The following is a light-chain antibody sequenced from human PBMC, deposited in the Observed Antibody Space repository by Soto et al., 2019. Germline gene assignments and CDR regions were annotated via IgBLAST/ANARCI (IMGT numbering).Light chain of an antibody. CDR2: GAS. J-gene: IGKJ3*01. CDR3: KQYGSSPLT. CDR1: QSVSSSY. Sequence: EIVLTQSPGTLSLSPGERATLSCRASQSVSSSYLAWYQQKPGQAPRLLIYGASSRATGIQDRFSGSGSGTDFTLTIRRLEPEDFAVYYCKQYGSSPLTFGPGTKVDIK. V-gene: IGKV3-20*01.